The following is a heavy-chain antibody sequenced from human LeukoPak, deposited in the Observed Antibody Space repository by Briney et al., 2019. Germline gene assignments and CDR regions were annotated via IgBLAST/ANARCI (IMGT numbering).Heavy chain of an antibody. Sequence: PSETLSLTCTVSGGSISSGSYYWSWIRQPAGKGLEWIGRIYTSGSTNYNPSLKSRVTISVDTSKNQFSLKLSSVTAVDTAVYYCARESTISTVYWGQGTLVTVSS. D-gene: IGHD3-3*01. CDR1: GGSISSGSYY. CDR3: ARESTISTVY. V-gene: IGHV4-61*02. J-gene: IGHJ4*02. CDR2: IYTSGST.